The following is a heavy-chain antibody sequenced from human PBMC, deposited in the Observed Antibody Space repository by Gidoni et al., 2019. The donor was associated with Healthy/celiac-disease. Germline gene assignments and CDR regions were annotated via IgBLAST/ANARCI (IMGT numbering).Heavy chain of an antibody. Sequence: QVQLVESGGGVVQPGMSLRLSCAASGFSFSRHGMHWVRQAPGKGLEWVAVISYDGSNKYYADSVKGRFTISRDNSKNTLYLQMNSLRAEDTAVYYCAKDSFTMIVVVMYAFDIWGQGTMVTVSS. CDR1: GFSFSRHG. D-gene: IGHD3-22*01. CDR2: ISYDGSNK. CDR3: AKDSFTMIVVVMYAFDI. J-gene: IGHJ3*02. V-gene: IGHV3-30*18.